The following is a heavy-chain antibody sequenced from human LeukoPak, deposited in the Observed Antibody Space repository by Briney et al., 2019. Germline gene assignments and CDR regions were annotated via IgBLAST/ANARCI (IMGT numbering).Heavy chain of an antibody. CDR3: ARGGYSGSYYRFS. V-gene: IGHV3-74*01. J-gene: IGHJ4*02. D-gene: IGHD6-25*01. CDR1: GFTFSDFW. Sequence: GGSLILSCAASGFTFSDFWMHGVRQAPGKGPEWLSRTSKDGSHTIYADSAKGRFTASRDNSKNTVYLEVPNMRPEDTAVYYCARGGYSGSYYRFSWGQGTPVTVAS. CDR2: TSKDGSHT.